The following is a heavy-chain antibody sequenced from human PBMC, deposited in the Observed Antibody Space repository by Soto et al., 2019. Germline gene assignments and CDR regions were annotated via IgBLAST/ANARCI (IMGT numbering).Heavy chain of an antibody. V-gene: IGHV3-23*01. CDR1: GFTFSNYA. J-gene: IGHJ5*02. CDR3: AKDCSSGWDPWFDP. D-gene: IGHD6-19*01. CDR2: ISGSGGST. Sequence: GGSLRLSCAASGFTFSNYAMNWVRQAPGKGLEWVSAISGSGGSTYYADSVKGRFTISRDNSKNTLFLQVNSLRAEDTAVYYCAKDCSSGWDPWFDPWGQGTLVTVSS.